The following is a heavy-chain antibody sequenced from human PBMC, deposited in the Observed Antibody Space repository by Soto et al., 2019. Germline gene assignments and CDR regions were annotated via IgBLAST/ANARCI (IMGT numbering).Heavy chain of an antibody. J-gene: IGHJ4*02. Sequence: SETLSLTCAVSGGSISSGGYSWSWIRQPPGKGLEWIGYIYHSGSTYYNPSLKSRVTISVDRSKNQFSLKLSSVTAADTAVYYCARGGIQLWPGPFDYWGQGTLVTVSS. V-gene: IGHV4-30-2*01. CDR1: GGSISSGGYS. D-gene: IGHD5-18*01. CDR2: IYHSGST. CDR3: ARGGIQLWPGPFDY.